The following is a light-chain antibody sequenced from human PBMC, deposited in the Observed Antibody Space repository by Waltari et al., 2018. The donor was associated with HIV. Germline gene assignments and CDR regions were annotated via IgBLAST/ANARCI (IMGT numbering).Light chain of an antibody. CDR1: ALPKQY. CDR2: KDT. CDR3: QSADSSGTWV. Sequence: SYELTQPPSVSVSPGQTARITCSGDALPKQYAYWYHQKPGQAPVLVIYKDTERPSGIPERVASSSSGTTVTLSISGVQAEDEADYYCQSADSSGTWVFGGGTKLTVL. V-gene: IGLV3-25*03. J-gene: IGLJ3*02.